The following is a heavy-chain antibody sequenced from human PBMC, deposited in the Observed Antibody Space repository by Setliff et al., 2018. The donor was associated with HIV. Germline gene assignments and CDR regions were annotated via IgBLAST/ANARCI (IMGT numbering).Heavy chain of an antibody. D-gene: IGHD1-26*01. V-gene: IGHV4-34*01. CDR2: INHTGNT. CDR3: ARGKGGLVGPAEFDY. CDR1: GGSFSGYH. J-gene: IGHJ4*02. Sequence: TSETLSLTCAVYGGSFSGYHWNWIRQFPGKGLEWIGEINHTGNTKYNPSLKSRVTMSEETSKNQFSLKLTSVTAADTAIYFCARGKGGLVGPAEFDYWGPGTLVTVSS.